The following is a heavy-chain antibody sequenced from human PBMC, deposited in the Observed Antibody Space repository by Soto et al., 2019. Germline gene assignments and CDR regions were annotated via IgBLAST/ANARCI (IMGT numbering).Heavy chain of an antibody. CDR1: GFTFTSYS. Sequence: PGGSLSLSCAASGFTFTSYSMNWVRQAPGQGLEWVSYITSKSTTIKYADSVKGRFTVSRENAKNSLYLQMDSLRAEDTAVYYCARVDDSAWYTRDYWGQGTLVTVSS. D-gene: IGHD6-19*01. CDR2: ITSKSTTI. V-gene: IGHV3-48*01. J-gene: IGHJ4*02. CDR3: ARVDDSAWYTRDY.